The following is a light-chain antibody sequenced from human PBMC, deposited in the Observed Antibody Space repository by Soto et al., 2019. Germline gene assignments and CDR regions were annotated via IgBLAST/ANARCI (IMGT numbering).Light chain of an antibody. J-gene: IGLJ2*01. CDR2: DNN. CDR1: SSNIGNNY. CDR3: GTWDSSLSALV. Sequence: QSALTQPPSVSAAPGQKVTISCSGSSSNIGNNYVSWYQQLPGTAPKLLIYDNNKRPSGIPVRFSGSKSGTSATLGITGLQTGDEADYYCGTWDSSLSALVFGGGTKLTVL. V-gene: IGLV1-51*01.